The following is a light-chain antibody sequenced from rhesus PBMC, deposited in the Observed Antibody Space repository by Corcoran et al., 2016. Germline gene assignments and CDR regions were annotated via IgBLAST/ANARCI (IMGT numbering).Light chain of an antibody. CDR2: GAA. CDR3: QETSNLALT. Sequence: EIVMTQSPATLPLSPGETATNSCRTSQSVSSYLAWYQQKPGQAPRLLIYGAASMATGIPERFSGRGSGTDFTLTISSLEPEDFAVYYCQETSNLALTFGGGTKVEIK. V-gene: IGKV3-31*02. J-gene: IGKJ4*01. CDR1: QSVSSY.